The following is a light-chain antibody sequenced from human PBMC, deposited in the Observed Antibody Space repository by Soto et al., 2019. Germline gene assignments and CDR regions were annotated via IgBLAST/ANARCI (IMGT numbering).Light chain of an antibody. V-gene: IGKV3-15*01. Sequence: XIVLTQSPSTLSVSPGGGSTLSCRSIQSVSGKLAWYQQKPVQSPRLLIYDASTRATGIPARLSGSGSGTEFTITLSSLQSEDFAVYYCQQSNNCPGTFGQWTKV. J-gene: IGKJ1*01. CDR3: QQSNNCPGT. CDR1: QSVSGK. CDR2: DAS.